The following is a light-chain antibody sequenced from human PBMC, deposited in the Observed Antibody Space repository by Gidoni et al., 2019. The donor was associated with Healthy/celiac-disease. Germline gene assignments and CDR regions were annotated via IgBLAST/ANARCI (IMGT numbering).Light chain of an antibody. CDR1: QSISSY. J-gene: IGKJ2*01. V-gene: IGKV1-39*01. Sequence: DNQMTQSPSSLSASVGDRVTITCRASQSISSYLNWYQQKPGKAPKLLIYAASSLQSGVPPRFSGSGSGTDFTLTISSLQPEDFATYYCQQSYSTPLYTFGQGTKLEIK. CDR3: QQSYSTPLYT. CDR2: AAS.